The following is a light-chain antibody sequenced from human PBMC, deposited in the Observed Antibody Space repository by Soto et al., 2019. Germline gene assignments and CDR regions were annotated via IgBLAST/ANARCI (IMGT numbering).Light chain of an antibody. V-gene: IGLV1-40*01. CDR2: GNT. Sequence: QSVLTQPPSVSGAPGQRVTISCTGSSSNIGAGYDVHWYQQLPGTAPKLLIYGNTNRPSGVPDRFSGSKSGTSASLAITGLQAEDGADYYCQSYDSGYVFGTGTKVTVL. CDR1: SSNIGAGYD. J-gene: IGLJ1*01. CDR3: QSYDSGYV.